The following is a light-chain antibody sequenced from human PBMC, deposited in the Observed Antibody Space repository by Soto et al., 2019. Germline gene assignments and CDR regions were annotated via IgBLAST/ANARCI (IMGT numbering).Light chain of an antibody. CDR1: QSISSY. Sequence: DIQMTQSPSSLSASVGDRVTITCRASQSISSYLNWYQQKPGKAPKLLIYAASSLQSGVPSRFSGSGCGTDFTPTISSLQPEDFATYYCQQSYRTFSYTFGQGTKLEIK. J-gene: IGKJ2*01. CDR3: QQSYRTFSYT. V-gene: IGKV1-39*01. CDR2: AAS.